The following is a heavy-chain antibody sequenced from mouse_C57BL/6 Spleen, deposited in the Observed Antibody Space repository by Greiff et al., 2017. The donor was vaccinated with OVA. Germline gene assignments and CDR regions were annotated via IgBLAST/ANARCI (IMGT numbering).Heavy chain of an antibody. D-gene: IGHD2-1*01. CDR2: ISGGGGNT. J-gene: IGHJ3*01. CDR1: GFTFSSYT. V-gene: IGHV5-9*01. Sequence: EVQLVESGGGLVKPGGSLKLSCAASGFTFSSYTMSWVRQTPEKRLEWVATISGGGGNTYYPDSVKGRFTISRDNAKNTLYLQMSSLRSEDTALYYCARLVKDLLSWFAYWGQGTLVTVSA. CDR3: ARLVKDLLSWFAY.